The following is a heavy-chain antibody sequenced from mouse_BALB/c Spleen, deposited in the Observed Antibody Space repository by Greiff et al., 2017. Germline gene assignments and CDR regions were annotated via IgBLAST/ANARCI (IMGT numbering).Heavy chain of an antibody. D-gene: IGHD2-10*02. CDR3: AREGMVTTRTYAMDY. CDR2: IDPANGNT. Sequence: EVKLMESGAELVKPGASVKLSCTASGFNIKDTYMHWVKQRPEQGLEWIGRIDPANGNTKYDPKFQGKATITADTSSNTAYLQLSSLTSEDTAVYYCAREGMVTTRTYAMDYWGQGTSVTVSS. V-gene: IGHV14-3*02. J-gene: IGHJ4*01. CDR1: GFNIKDTY.